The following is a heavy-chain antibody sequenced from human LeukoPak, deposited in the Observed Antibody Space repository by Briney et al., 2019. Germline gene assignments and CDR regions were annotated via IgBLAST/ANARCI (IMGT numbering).Heavy chain of an antibody. Sequence: GGSLRLSCAASGFTFSSYAMSWVRQAPGKGLEWVSAISGSGGSTYYADSVKGRFSVSRDNSKNTLYLQMNSLRVEDTAVYYCARDADTAMVAYYFDYWGQGTLVTVSS. D-gene: IGHD5-18*01. V-gene: IGHV3-23*01. CDR1: GFTFSSYA. CDR3: ARDADTAMVAYYFDY. J-gene: IGHJ4*02. CDR2: ISGSGGST.